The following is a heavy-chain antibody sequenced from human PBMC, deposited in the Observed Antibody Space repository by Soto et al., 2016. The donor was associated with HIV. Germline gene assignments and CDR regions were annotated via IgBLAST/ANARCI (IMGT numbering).Heavy chain of an antibody. J-gene: IGHJ3*02. D-gene: IGHD6-13*01. Sequence: EVQLVESGGGLVQPGRSLRLSCAASGFTFDDYAMHWVRQAPGKGLEWVSGISWNSGSIGYADSVKGRFTISRDNAKNSLYLQMNSLRAEDMALYYCAKGSGNLRQQLNDAFDIWGQGTMVTVSS. V-gene: IGHV3-9*03. CDR3: AKGSGNLRQQLNDAFDI. CDR1: GFTFDDYA. CDR2: ISWNSGSI.